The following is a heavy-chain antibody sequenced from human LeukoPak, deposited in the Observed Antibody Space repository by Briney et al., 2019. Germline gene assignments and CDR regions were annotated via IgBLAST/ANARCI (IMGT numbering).Heavy chain of an antibody. CDR1: GDSVSSNSAA. CDR3: ARGPPTTVFLNNWFDP. J-gene: IGHJ5*02. Sequence: SQTLSLTCAISGDSVSSNSAAWNWIRQSPSRGLEWLGRTYYRSKWYNDYAVSVKSRITINPDTSKNQFSLQLNSVTPEDTAVYYCARGPPTTVFLNNWFDPWGQGTLATVSS. CDR2: TYYRSKWYN. D-gene: IGHD4-17*01. V-gene: IGHV6-1*01.